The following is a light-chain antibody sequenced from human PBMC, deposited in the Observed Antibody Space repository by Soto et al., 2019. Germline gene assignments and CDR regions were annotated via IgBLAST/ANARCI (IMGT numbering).Light chain of an antibody. CDR1: ISDVGGYNY. CDR3: SSDTNSLFV. Sequence: QSVLAQPASVSGSPGQSITISCAGTISDVGGYNYVSWYQQHPGKAPKLIIYDVSDRPSGVSNRFSGSRSGNTASLTISGLQAEDEAEYCCSSDTNSLFVFGTGTKVTVL. V-gene: IGLV2-14*03. CDR2: DVS. J-gene: IGLJ1*01.